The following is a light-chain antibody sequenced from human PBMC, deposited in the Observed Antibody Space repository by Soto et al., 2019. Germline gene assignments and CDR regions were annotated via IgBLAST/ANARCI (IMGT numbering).Light chain of an antibody. CDR2: DAS. CDR3: QQRKHWPPLT. J-gene: IGKJ4*01. V-gene: IGKV3-11*01. CDR1: HSVETY. Sequence: EVVLTQSPATLSLSPGERAILSCRASHSVETYLAWYQQKPGETPRLLIYDASNRATGIPARFSGSGSETDFTVTISCLEPEDFGVYYCQQRKHWPPLTFGGGNKVEIK.